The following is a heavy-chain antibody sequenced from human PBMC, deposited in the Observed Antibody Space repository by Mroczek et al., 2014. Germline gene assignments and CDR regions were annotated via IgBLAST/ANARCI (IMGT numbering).Heavy chain of an antibody. J-gene: IGHJ3*02. Sequence: QVQLVESGPGLVKPSETLSLTCTVSGGSISSSSYYWGWIRQPPGKGLEWIGSIYYSGSTYYNPSLKSRVTISVDTSKNQFSLKLSSVTAADTAVYYCARRADITMIVALLGAFDIWGQGTMVTVSS. D-gene: IGHD3-22*01. CDR1: GGSISSSSYY. V-gene: IGHV4-39*01. CDR3: ARRADITMIVALLGAFDI. CDR2: IYYSGST.